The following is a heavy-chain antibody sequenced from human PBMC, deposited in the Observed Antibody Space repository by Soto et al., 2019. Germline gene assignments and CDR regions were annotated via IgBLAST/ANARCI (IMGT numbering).Heavy chain of an antibody. V-gene: IGHV1-69*13. CDR2: IIPIFGTA. CDR1: GGTFSSYA. CDR3: AGIDHSSSSDWFDP. Sequence: SVKVSCKASGGTFSSYAISWVRQAPGQGLEWMGGIIPIFGTANYAQKFQGRVTITADESTSTAYMELSSLRSEDTAVYYCAGIDHSSSSDWFDPWGQGTLVTVSS. D-gene: IGHD6-6*01. J-gene: IGHJ5*02.